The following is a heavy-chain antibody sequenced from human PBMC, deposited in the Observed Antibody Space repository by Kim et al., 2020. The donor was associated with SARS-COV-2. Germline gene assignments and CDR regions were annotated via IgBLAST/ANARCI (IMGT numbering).Heavy chain of an antibody. D-gene: IGHD6-13*01. V-gene: IGHV5-10-1*01. Sequence: GESLKISCKVSGYIFASYWISWVRQMPGKGLEWMGRIDPSDSYINYSPSFQGHVNISVDKSISTASLQWSSLKASDTAMYYCARRSGSSRWVRFDYWGQGTLVIVSS. CDR2: IDPSDSYI. J-gene: IGHJ4*02. CDR3: ARRSGSSRWVRFDY. CDR1: GYIFASYW.